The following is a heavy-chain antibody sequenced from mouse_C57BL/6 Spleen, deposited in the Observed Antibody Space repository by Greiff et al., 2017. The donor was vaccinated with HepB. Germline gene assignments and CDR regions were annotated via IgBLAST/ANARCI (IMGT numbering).Heavy chain of an antibody. CDR1: GYTFTSYG. CDR3: ARQKITTVVAETMDY. J-gene: IGHJ4*01. Sequence: VQLQQSGAELARPGASVKLSCKASGYTFTSYGISWVKQRTGQGLEWIGEIYPRSGNTYYNEKFKGKATLTADKSSSTAYMELRSLTSEDSAVYFCARQKITTVVAETMDYWGQGTSVTVSS. V-gene: IGHV1-81*01. CDR2: IYPRSGNT. D-gene: IGHD1-1*01.